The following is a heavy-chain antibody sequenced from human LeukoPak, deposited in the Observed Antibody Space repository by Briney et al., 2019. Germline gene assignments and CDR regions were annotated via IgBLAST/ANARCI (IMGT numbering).Heavy chain of an antibody. V-gene: IGHV1-18*01. D-gene: IGHD3-22*01. CDR3: ASAPYDSSGYYIWFDP. CDR1: GYTFTSYG. CDR2: IGAYNGNT. J-gene: IGHJ5*02. Sequence: SVKVSCKASGYTFTSYGISWVRQAPGQGLEWMGWIGAYNGNTNYAQKLQGRVTMTTDTSTSTAYIELRSLRSDDTAVYYCASAPYDSSGYYIWFDPWGQGTLVTVSS.